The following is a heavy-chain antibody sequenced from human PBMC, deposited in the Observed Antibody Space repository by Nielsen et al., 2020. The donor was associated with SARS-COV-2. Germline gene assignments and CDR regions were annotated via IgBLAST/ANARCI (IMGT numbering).Heavy chain of an antibody. CDR3: AKVDLYYYGMDV. Sequence: SLKISCAASGFTFDDYAMHWVRQAPGKGLEWVSGISWNSGSIGYADSVKGRFTISRDNAKNSLYLQMNSLRAEDTALYYCAKVDLYYYGMDVWGQGTTVTVSS. J-gene: IGHJ6*02. CDR2: ISWNSGSI. V-gene: IGHV3-9*01. CDR1: GFTFDDYA.